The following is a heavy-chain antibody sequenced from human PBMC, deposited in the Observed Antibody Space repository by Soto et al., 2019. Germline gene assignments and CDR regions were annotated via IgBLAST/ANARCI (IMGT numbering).Heavy chain of an antibody. D-gene: IGHD3-9*01. CDR1: GFPFSNYY. CDR2: ISGSEDNI. CDR3: SRDDSDWFFN. Sequence: GGSLRLSCVASGFPFSNYYMDWVRQAPGKGLEWVAVISGSEDNIHYADSVKGRFTISRDNSMNTLYLQMNSLRADDTAIYYCSRDDSDWFFNWGRGTLVTVSS. V-gene: IGHV3-23*01. J-gene: IGHJ4*02.